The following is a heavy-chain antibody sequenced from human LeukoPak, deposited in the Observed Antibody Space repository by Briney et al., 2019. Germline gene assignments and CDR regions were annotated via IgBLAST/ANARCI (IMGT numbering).Heavy chain of an antibody. CDR3: ASLMTTVVHY. Sequence: SETLSLTCAVSGGSISSSSYYWGWIRQPPGKGLEWIGTFYYSGSTYYNPSLKSRVTISVDTSKNHFSLKLSSVTAADTAVYYCASLMTTVVHYWGQGTLVTVSS. V-gene: IGHV4-39*02. CDR2: FYYSGST. CDR1: GGSISSSSYY. J-gene: IGHJ4*02. D-gene: IGHD4-23*01.